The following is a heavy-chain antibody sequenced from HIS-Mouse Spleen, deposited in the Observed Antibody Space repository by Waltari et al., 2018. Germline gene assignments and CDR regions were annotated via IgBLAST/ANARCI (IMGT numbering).Heavy chain of an antibody. V-gene: IGHV4-39*07. CDR3: ASRYSSSSQFGY. D-gene: IGHD6-6*01. CDR1: GCSISSSSYY. CDR2: IYYSGST. J-gene: IGHJ4*02. Sequence: QLQLQESGPGLVKPSETLSLTCTVSGCSISSSSYYWVWIRQPPGKGLEWIGSIYYSGSTYYNPSLKSRVTISVDTSKNQFSLKLSSVTAADTAVYYCASRYSSSSQFGYWGQGTLVTVSS.